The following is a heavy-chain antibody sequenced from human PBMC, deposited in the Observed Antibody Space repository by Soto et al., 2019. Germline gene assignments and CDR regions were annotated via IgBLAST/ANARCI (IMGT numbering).Heavy chain of an antibody. D-gene: IGHD6-13*01. CDR1: VGSISSSNW. J-gene: IGHJ4*02. CDR3: ASAAGGIAAGAFDY. V-gene: IGHV4-4*02. Sequence: PSETLSLTCAVSVGSISSSNWWSCVRQPPGKGLVWIGEVYHSGSTNYNPSLKSRVTISVDKSKNQFSLKLSSVTAADTAVYYCASAAGGIAAGAFDYWGQGTLVTVSS. CDR2: VYHSGST.